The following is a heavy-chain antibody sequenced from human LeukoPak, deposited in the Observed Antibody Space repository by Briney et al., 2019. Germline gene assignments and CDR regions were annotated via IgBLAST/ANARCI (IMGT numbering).Heavy chain of an antibody. CDR1: GFTFSSYA. V-gene: IGHV3-23*01. Sequence: GGSLRLSCAASGFTFSSYAMSWVRQAPGKGLEWISAISGSGTTTYYADSVKGRFTISRDNSKNTLYLQMNSLRAEDTAVYYCATKHTVLFDYRGQGTLVTVSS. J-gene: IGHJ4*02. D-gene: IGHD4-17*01. CDR3: ATKHTVLFDY. CDR2: ISGSGTTT.